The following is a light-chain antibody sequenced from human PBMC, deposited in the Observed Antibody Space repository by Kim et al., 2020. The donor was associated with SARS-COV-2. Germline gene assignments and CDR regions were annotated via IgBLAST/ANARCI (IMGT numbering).Light chain of an antibody. V-gene: IGLV4-69*01. Sequence: ASVKLTGTLSSGHSSTAIAWHQQQPEKGPRYSMKLNSDGSHSKGDGIPDRFSGSSSGAERYLTIASLQSEDEADYYCQTWGTGIGFGGGTQLTVL. J-gene: IGLJ3*02. CDR2: LNSDGSH. CDR1: SGHSSTA. CDR3: QTWGTGIG.